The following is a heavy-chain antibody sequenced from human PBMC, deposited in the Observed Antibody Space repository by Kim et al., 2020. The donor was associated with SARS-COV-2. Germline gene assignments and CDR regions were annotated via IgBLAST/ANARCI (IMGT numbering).Heavy chain of an antibody. D-gene: IGHD5-18*01. V-gene: IGHV1-3*01. J-gene: IGHJ5*02. CDR3: ARVYSYGDWFDP. Sequence: KYSQKVQGRVTSTRDTSASTAYMELSSLRSEDTAVYYCARVYSYGDWFDPWGQGTLVTVSS.